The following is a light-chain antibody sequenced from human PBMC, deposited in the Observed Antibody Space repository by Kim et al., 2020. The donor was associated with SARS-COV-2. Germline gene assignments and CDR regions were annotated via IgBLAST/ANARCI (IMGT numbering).Light chain of an antibody. V-gene: IGKV1-5*03. Sequence: IQMTQSPSTLPASLGDRVTITCRASQSISPWLAWYQQRPGRAPKLLIYQTSRLESGVPPRFSGSGSGTEFTLTISGLQPDDFGTYFCQHYHNYWETFGQGTKVDIK. CDR2: QTS. CDR1: QSISPW. J-gene: IGKJ1*01. CDR3: QHYHNYWET.